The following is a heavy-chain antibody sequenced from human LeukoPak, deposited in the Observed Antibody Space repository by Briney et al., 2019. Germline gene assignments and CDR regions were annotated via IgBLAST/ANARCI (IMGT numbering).Heavy chain of an antibody. CDR1: GGSVTNNY. V-gene: IGHV3-33*01. CDR3: ARGIPLDY. CDR2: IWYDGSNK. J-gene: IGHJ4*02. Sequence: LSLTCTVSGGSVTNNYWSWVRQAPGKGLEWVAVIWYDGSNKYYADSVKGRFTISRDNSKNTLYLQMNSLRAEDTAVYYCARGIPLDYWSQGTLVTVSS.